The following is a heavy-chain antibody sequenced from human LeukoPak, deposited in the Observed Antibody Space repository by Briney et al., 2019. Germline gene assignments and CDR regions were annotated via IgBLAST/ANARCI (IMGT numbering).Heavy chain of an antibody. D-gene: IGHD3-16*01. CDR1: GGSFSGYY. V-gene: IGHV4-34*01. CDR2: INHSGST. J-gene: IGHJ4*02. CDR3: ARHKQKWGFDN. Sequence: SETLSLTCAVYGGSFSGYYWSWIRQPPGKGLEWIGEINHSGSTNYNPSLKSRVTISVDTSKNQFSLKLSSVTAADTAVYYCARHKQKWGFDNWGQGTLVTVSS.